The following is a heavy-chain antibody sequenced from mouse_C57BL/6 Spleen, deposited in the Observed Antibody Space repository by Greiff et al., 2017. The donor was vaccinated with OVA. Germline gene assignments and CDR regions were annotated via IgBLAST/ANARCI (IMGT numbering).Heavy chain of an antibody. J-gene: IGHJ2*01. Sequence: VKLQQPGAELVMPGASVKLSCKASGYTFTSYWMHWVKQRPGQGLEWIGEIYPSDSYTNYNQKFKGKSTLTVDKSSSTAYMQLSSLTSEDSAVYYCARCSSGPLYFDYWGQGTTLTVSS. V-gene: IGHV1-69*01. D-gene: IGHD3-2*02. CDR1: GYTFTSYW. CDR2: IYPSDSYT. CDR3: ARCSSGPLYFDY.